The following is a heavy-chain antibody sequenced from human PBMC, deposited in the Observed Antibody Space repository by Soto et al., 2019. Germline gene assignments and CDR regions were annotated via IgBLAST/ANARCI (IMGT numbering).Heavy chain of an antibody. CDR1: GGSISSYY. J-gene: IGHJ4*02. CDR3: ARGRSASWYFYFDY. D-gene: IGHD6-13*01. Sequence: PSETLSLTCSVSGGSISSYYWSWIRQPPGKGLDYIGFIYYSGSTDYNPSLKGRVTISVDTSKNQFSLKLNSVTAADTAVYYCARGRSASWYFYFDYWGQGTLVTVS. V-gene: IGHV4-59*01. CDR2: IYYSGST.